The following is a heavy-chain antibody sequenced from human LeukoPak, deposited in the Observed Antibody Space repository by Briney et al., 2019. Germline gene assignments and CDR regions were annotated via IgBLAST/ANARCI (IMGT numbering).Heavy chain of an antibody. CDR1: GGSISGSY. J-gene: IGHJ4*02. D-gene: IGHD2-8*01. CDR2: VYYSGTT. V-gene: IGHV4-59*01. Sequence: PSETLSLTCTVSGGSISGSYWSWIRQPPGKGLEWIGYVYYSGTTNYSPSLKSRVTIPIDTSKKQFSLRLSSVTAADTAVYNYARGRDYTNTPFDYWGQGTLVTVPS. CDR3: ARGRDYTNTPFDY.